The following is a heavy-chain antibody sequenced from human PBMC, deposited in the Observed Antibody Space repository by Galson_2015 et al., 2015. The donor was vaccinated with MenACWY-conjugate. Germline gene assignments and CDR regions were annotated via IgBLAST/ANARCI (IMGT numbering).Heavy chain of an antibody. D-gene: IGHD6-19*01. CDR1: GFTFSNYA. CDR3: AKINGIAVSGAAAFDY. V-gene: IGHV3-23*01. CDR2: LTGTGVTT. Sequence: SLRLSCAASGFTFSNYAMSWVRQAPGKGLEWVSGLTGTGVTTYYIDSVKGRFTISRDNSKNTLCLQMNSLRAEDTAIYYCAKINGIAVSGAAAFDYWGRGALVTVSS. J-gene: IGHJ4*02.